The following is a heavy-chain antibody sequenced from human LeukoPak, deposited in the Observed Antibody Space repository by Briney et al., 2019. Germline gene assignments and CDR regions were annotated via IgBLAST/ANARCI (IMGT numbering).Heavy chain of an antibody. Sequence: GGSLRLSCATSGFSFSSHAMTWVRQAPGKGLEWLSAISISGDDTYYADSVKGRFTISRDNSKNTLYLQMNSLRVEDTAVYFCTRAGEILPHDGFDIWGQGTMVTVSS. V-gene: IGHV3-23*01. J-gene: IGHJ3*02. CDR1: GFSFSSHA. CDR2: ISISGDDT. CDR3: TRAGEILPHDGFDI. D-gene: IGHD3-10*01.